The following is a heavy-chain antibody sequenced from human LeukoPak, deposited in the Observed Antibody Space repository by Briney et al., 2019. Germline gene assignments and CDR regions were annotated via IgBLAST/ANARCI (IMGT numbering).Heavy chain of an antibody. CDR2: IIPIFGTA. J-gene: IGHJ4*02. CDR1: GGTFSSYA. CDR3: ARADYYDSSGYFRFGY. D-gene: IGHD3-22*01. Sequence: GASVKVSCKASGGTFSSYAISWVRQAPGQGLEWIGRIIPIFGTANYAQKFQGRVTITTDESTSTAYMELSSLRSEDTAVYYCARADYYDSSGYFRFGYWGQGTLVTVSS. V-gene: IGHV1-69*05.